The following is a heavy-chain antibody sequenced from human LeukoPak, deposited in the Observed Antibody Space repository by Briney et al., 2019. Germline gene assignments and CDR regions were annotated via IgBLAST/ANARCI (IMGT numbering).Heavy chain of an antibody. D-gene: IGHD2-2*01. Sequence: GGSLRLSCAASGFTFSSYGMHWVRQAPGKGLEWVAFIRYDGSNKYYADSVKGRFTISRDNSKNTLYLQMNSLRAEDTAVYYCAKDDNCSSTSCYLGYFDYWGQGTLVTVSS. V-gene: IGHV3-30*02. CDR1: GFTFSSYG. CDR3: AKDDNCSSTSCYLGYFDY. CDR2: IRYDGSNK. J-gene: IGHJ4*02.